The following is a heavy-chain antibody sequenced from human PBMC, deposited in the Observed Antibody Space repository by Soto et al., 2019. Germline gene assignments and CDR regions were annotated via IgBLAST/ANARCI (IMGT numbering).Heavy chain of an antibody. D-gene: IGHD3-22*01. J-gene: IGHJ6*02. CDR3: ARDIASSGYYYGPIYYYGMDV. CDR2: ISAYNGNT. V-gene: IGHV1-18*04. Sequence: ASVKVSCKASGYTFTSYGISWVRQAPGQGLEWMGWISAYNGNTNYAQKLQGRVTMTTDTSTSTAYMELRSLRSDDTAVYYCARDIASSGYYYGPIYYYGMDVWGQGTTVTVSS. CDR1: GYTFTSYG.